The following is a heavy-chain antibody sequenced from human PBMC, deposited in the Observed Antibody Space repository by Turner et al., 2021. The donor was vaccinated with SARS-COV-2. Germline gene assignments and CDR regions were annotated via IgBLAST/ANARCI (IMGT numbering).Heavy chain of an antibody. CDR2: VYSCGST. J-gene: IGHJ4*02. D-gene: IGHD4-17*01. Sequence: VQLVESGGGLVQPGGSLRLSCAATVFPVSSNYMGWVRQAPGKGLEWVSVVYSCGSTYYAGSVKSRCTISRDNSKNTLYSQMNSLRAEDTAVYYCARTLPYGDYHDYWGQGTLVTVSS. CDR1: VFPVSSNY. V-gene: IGHV3-66*01. CDR3: ARTLPYGDYHDY.